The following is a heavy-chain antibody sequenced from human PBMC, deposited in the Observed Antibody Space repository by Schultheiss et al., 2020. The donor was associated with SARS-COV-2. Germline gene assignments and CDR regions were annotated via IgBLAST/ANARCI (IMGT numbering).Heavy chain of an antibody. J-gene: IGHJ2*01. CDR3: ARVNWGSYWYFDL. CDR1: GFTVSNSY. D-gene: IGHD7-27*01. CDR2: IYSGGST. V-gene: IGHV3-53*01. Sequence: GGSLRLSCAASGFTVSNSYMSWVRQAPGKGLEWVSVIYSGGSTYYADSVKGRFTISRDNSKNTLYLQMNSLRAEDTAVYYCARVNWGSYWYFDLWGRGTLVTVSS.